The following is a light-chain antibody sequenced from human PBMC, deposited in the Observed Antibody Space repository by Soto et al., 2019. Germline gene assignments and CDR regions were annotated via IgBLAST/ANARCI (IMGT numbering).Light chain of an antibody. V-gene: IGKV2-28*01. J-gene: IGKJ2*01. CDR2: LGS. CDR3: MQALQSPRT. Sequence: EIDMTQSPLSLPVTPGEPASISCRSSQSLSHRNGKTYLDWYLQKPGQSPHLLIYLGSNRASGVPDRFTGSGSGTDFTLKISRVEAEDVGVYYCMQALQSPRTFGPGTKLEIK. CDR1: QSLSHRNGKTY.